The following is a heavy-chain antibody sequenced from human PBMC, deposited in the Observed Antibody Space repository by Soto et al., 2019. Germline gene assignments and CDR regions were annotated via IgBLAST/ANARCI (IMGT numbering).Heavy chain of an antibody. Sequence: QITLKESGPTLVKPTQTLTLTCTFSGFSLTETGMGVGWIRQPPEKALEWLALIYWDDDKRYSPSLKRGLTSSKDASKNQVVLTKTNVDAVDTATYYCAHRRSGYFDSWGQVTLVTVSS. CDR1: GFSLTETGMG. CDR2: IYWDDDK. J-gene: IGHJ4*02. CDR3: AHRRSGYFDS. V-gene: IGHV2-5*02.